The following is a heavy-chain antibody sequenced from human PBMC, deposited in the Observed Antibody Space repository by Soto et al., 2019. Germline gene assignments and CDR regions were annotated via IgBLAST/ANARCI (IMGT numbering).Heavy chain of an antibody. J-gene: IGHJ6*02. CDR1: GGSMSSSHDY. V-gene: IGHV4-39*01. D-gene: IGHD3-10*01. Sequence: QLQLQESGPGLVKPSETLSLTCSVSGGSMSSSHDYWGWIRLPPGKGLEWIGSIYYGGSTYYTPSLQSRVTLSVDTSKNQFSLKLSSVTAADTAVYYCARHLGGYYYYGMDVWGQGTMVTVSS. CDR3: ARHLGGYYYYGMDV. CDR2: IYYGGST.